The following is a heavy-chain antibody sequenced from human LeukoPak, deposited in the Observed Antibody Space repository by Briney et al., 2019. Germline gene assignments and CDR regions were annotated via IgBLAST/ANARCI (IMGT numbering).Heavy chain of an antibody. D-gene: IGHD4-17*01. CDR1: GGAINSGSYY. Sequence: SETLFLTCNVSGGAINSGSYYWGWIRQPPGKGLEWIGGVYYSGSTYYNPSLKSRVTISVDTSKNQFSLKLSSVTAADMAVYYCARHALTTVTDGFDYWGQGTLVTVSS. J-gene: IGHJ4*02. CDR2: VYYSGST. V-gene: IGHV4-39*01. CDR3: ARHALTTVTDGFDY.